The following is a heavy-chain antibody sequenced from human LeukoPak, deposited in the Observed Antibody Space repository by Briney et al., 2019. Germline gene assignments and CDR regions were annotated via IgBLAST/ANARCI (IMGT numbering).Heavy chain of an antibody. J-gene: IGHJ4*02. Sequence: GGSLRLSCAASGFTFSSYAMSWVRQAPGKGLEWVGRIKSKTDGGTTDYAAPVKGRFAISRDDSKNTLYLQMNSLKTEDTAVYYCTTDLYYYDSSGYYRFDYWGQGTLVTVSS. CDR2: IKSKTDGGTT. D-gene: IGHD3-22*01. V-gene: IGHV3-15*01. CDR1: GFTFSSYA. CDR3: TTDLYYYDSSGYYRFDY.